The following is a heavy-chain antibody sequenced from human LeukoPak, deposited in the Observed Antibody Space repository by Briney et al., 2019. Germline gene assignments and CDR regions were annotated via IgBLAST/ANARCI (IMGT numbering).Heavy chain of an antibody. CDR1: GGSISSSSYC. CDR3: ARVEDSGYDYRGWFDP. Sequence: SETLSLTCTVSGGSISSSSYCWDWIRQPPGKGLELIGSIYYSGSTYYNPSLKSRVTISVDTSKNQFSLKLSSVTAADTAVYYCARVEDSGYDYRGWFDPWGQGTLVTVSS. V-gene: IGHV4-39*07. D-gene: IGHD5-12*01. CDR2: IYYSGST. J-gene: IGHJ5*02.